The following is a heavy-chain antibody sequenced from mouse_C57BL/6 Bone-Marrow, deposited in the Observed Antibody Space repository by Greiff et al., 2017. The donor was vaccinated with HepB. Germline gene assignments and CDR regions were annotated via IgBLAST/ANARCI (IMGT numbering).Heavy chain of an antibody. CDR3: ARLKDFDY. Sequence: VKLVESGPELVKPGASVKLSCKASGYTFTSYDINWVKQRPGQGLEWIGWIYPRDGSTKYNEKFKGKATLTVDTSSSTAYMELHSLTSEDSAVYFCARLKDFDYWGQGTTLTVSS. CDR2: IYPRDGST. J-gene: IGHJ2*01. CDR1: GYTFTSYD. V-gene: IGHV1-85*01.